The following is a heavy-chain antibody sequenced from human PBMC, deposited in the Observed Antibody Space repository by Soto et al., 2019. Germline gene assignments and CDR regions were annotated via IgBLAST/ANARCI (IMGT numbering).Heavy chain of an antibody. J-gene: IGHJ4*02. Sequence: ASVKVSCKASGYTFTSYAMHWVRQAPGQRLEWMGWINAGNGNAKYSQKFQGRVTITRDTSASTAYMELSSLTSEDLSLFYFLHTISTVYCGQALLVTV. D-gene: IGHD3-3*01. CDR3: LHTISTVY. CDR2: INAGNGNA. CDR1: GYTFTSYA. V-gene: IGHV1-3*01.